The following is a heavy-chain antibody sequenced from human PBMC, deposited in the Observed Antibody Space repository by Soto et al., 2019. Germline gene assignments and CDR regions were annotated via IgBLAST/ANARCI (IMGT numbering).Heavy chain of an antibody. Sequence: SETLSLTCAVSGGSISSSNWWSWVRQPPGKGLEWIGEIYHSGSTNYNPSLKSRVTISVDKSKNQFSLKLSSVTAADTAVYYCAREPQKSLVVAANPWFDPWGQGTLVTVSS. D-gene: IGHD2-15*01. J-gene: IGHJ5*02. V-gene: IGHV4-4*02. CDR1: GGSISSSNW. CDR2: IYHSGST. CDR3: AREPQKSLVVAANPWFDP.